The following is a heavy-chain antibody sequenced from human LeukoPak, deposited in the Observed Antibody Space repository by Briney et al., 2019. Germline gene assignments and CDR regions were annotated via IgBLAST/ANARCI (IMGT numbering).Heavy chain of an antibody. CDR3: PREDTATATGALDI. D-gene: IGHD5-18*01. CDR1: GGSISSISYY. V-gene: IGHV4-39*01. CDR2: LYYGGST. J-gene: IGHJ3*02. Sequence: SEALSLTCTVSGGSISSISYYWGWSRQPPGKGLGWVGTLYYGGSTYNNPSLKSRVTISVDMSKNQFSLMLSSVTAVDTAVYYCPREDTATATGALDIWGQGTMVTVSS.